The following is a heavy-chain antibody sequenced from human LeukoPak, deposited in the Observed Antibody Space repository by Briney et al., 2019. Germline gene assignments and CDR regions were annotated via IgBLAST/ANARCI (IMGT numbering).Heavy chain of an antibody. J-gene: IGHJ6*03. CDR2: FDPEVGET. Sequence: ASVKVSCKVSGYTLTELSMHWVRQAPGKGLEGMEGFDPEVGETIYAQKFQGRVTMTEDTSTDTAYMELSSLRSEDTAVYYCATVQSSSDPWRFRYYYYYMDVWGKGTTVTVSS. D-gene: IGHD3-3*01. CDR3: ATVQSSSDPWRFRYYYYYMDV. CDR1: GYTLTELS. V-gene: IGHV1-24*01.